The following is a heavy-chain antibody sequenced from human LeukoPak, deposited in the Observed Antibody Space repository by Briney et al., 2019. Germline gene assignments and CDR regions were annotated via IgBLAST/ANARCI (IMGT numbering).Heavy chain of an antibody. Sequence: ASVKVSCKASGYTFTGYYMHWVRQAPGQGLEWMGWINPNSGGTNYAQKFRGGVTMTRDTSISTAYMELSRLRSDDTAVYYCARWDVWTPFDIWGQGTMVTVSS. J-gene: IGHJ3*02. CDR1: GYTFTGYY. CDR3: ARWDVWTPFDI. CDR2: INPNSGGT. D-gene: IGHD3/OR15-3a*01. V-gene: IGHV1-2*02.